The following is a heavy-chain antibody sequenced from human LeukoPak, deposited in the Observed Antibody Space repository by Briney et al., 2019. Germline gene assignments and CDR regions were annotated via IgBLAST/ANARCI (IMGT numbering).Heavy chain of an antibody. Sequence: PGVSLRLSCAASGFTVSNNYMSWVRQAPGKGLEWVSVIYSGGSTYYGDSVKGRFTISRDTSKNTLSLQMNSLRAEDTAVYYCASLSLGHYWGQGTLVTVSS. V-gene: IGHV3-53*01. D-gene: IGHD6-6*01. CDR3: ASLSLGHY. CDR2: IYSGGST. CDR1: GFTVSNNY. J-gene: IGHJ4*02.